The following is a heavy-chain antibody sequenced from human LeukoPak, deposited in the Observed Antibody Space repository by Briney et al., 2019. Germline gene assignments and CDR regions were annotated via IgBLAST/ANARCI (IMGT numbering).Heavy chain of an antibody. D-gene: IGHD1-14*01. CDR2: ISAYNGNT. CDR3: AREETHHVYYGMDV. CDR1: GYTFTGYY. Sequence: GASVKVSCKASGYTFTGYYMHGVRQAPGQELEWMGWISAYNGNTNYAQKVQGRVTMTTDTSTSTAYMELRSLRSDDTAVYYCAREETHHVYYGMDVWGQGTMVTVSS. J-gene: IGHJ6*02. V-gene: IGHV1-18*04.